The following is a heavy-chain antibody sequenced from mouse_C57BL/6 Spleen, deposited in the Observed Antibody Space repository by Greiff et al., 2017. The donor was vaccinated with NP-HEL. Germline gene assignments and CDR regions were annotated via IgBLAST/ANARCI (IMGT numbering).Heavy chain of an antibody. CDR3: ARDDYDDGSWFAY. D-gene: IGHD2-4*01. J-gene: IGHJ3*01. CDR1: GFTFSSYA. Sequence: EVKLVESGGGLVKPGGSLKLSCAASGFTFSSYAMSWVRQTPEKRLEWVATISDGGSYTYYPDNVKGRFTISRDNAKNNLYLQMSHLKSEDTAMYYCARDDYDDGSWFAYWGQGTLVTVSA. CDR2: ISDGGSYT. V-gene: IGHV5-4*01.